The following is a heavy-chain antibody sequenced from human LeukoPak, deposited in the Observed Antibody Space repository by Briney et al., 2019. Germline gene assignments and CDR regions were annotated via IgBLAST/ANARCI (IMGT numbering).Heavy chain of an antibody. J-gene: IGHJ4*02. V-gene: IGHV3-7*01. CDR1: GFTFSSYG. Sequence: GRSLRLSCAASGFTFSSYGMHWVRQAPGKGLEWVANIKQDGSEKYCMDSVKGRFTISRDNAKNSLYLQMNSLRAEDTAVYYCARERSSSHWGQGTLVTVSS. CDR3: ARERSSSH. CDR2: IKQDGSEK.